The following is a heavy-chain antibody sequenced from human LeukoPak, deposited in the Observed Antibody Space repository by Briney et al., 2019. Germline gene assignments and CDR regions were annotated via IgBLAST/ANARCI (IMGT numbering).Heavy chain of an antibody. Sequence: ASVKVSCKASGYTFTSYGISWVRQAPGQGLEWMGWISAYNGNTNYAQKLQGRVTMTTDTSTSTAYMELRSLRSDDTAVYYCARLGAYYDSSGYSDYWGQGTLVTVSS. CDR1: GYTFTSYG. CDR3: ARLGAYYDSSGYSDY. J-gene: IGHJ4*02. CDR2: ISAYNGNT. V-gene: IGHV1-18*01. D-gene: IGHD3-22*01.